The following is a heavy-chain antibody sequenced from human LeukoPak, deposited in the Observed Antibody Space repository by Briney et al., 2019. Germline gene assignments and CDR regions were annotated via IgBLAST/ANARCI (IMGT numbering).Heavy chain of an antibody. D-gene: IGHD3-10*01. CDR2: ISSSSDTI. Sequence: PGGSLRLSCAASGFTFSSYSMNWVRQAPGKGLEWVSYISSSSDTIYYTDSVKGRFTISRDNAKNSLYLQMNSLRAEDTAVYYCARDPYYSFYFDYWGQGTLVTVSS. V-gene: IGHV3-48*04. J-gene: IGHJ4*02. CDR3: ARDPYYSFYFDY. CDR1: GFTFSSYS.